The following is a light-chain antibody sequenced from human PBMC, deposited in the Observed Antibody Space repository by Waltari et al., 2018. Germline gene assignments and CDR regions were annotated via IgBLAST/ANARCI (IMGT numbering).Light chain of an antibody. CDR1: QLGDKY. V-gene: IGLV3-1*01. J-gene: IGLJ2*01. CDR3: QAWDSSIVI. Sequence: SYELSQPPSVSVSPGQTATITCSGDQLGDKYAYWYQQKPGQSPVMVIYQDNKRPSGIPERFSGSNSGNTATLTISGTQAMDEADYYCQAWDSSIVIFGGGTKLTVL. CDR2: QDN.